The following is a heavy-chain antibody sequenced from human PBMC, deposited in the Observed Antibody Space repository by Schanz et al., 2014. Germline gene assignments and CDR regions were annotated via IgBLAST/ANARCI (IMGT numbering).Heavy chain of an antibody. CDR2: FIPILDVG. CDR3: ARGGGPEDVFDI. V-gene: IGHV1-69*02. CDR1: RSTFSSYT. J-gene: IGHJ3*02. Sequence: QVQLVQSGAEVKKPGSSVKVSCKASRSTFSSYTISWVRQARGQGLEWVGRFIPILDVGNYAQRFQDRVRITADKSTSTAYMELSSLRSDDTAVYYCARGGGPEDVFDIWGQGTMLTVSS. D-gene: IGHD2-15*01.